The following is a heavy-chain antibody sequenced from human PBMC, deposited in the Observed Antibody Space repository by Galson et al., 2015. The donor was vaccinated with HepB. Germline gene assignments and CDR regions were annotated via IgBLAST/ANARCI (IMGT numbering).Heavy chain of an antibody. CDR2: INSESFYT. D-gene: IGHD2-15*01. CDR3: VRGGGYCSGGRCGYLDY. CDR1: GFTFSDYY. Sequence: SLRLSCAASGFTFSDYYMSWIRQAPGKGLEWVSYINSESFYTHYADSVQGRFTISRDNARNSLYLQMNRLRAEDTAVFYCVRGGGYCSGGRCGYLDYWGQGILVTVSS. V-gene: IGHV3-11*06. J-gene: IGHJ4*02.